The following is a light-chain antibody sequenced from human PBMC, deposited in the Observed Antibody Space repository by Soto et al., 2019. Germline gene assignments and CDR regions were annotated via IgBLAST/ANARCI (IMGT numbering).Light chain of an antibody. CDR1: SGHSSYA. V-gene: IGLV4-69*01. CDR3: QTGGTGIVV. CDR2: LNSDGSH. Sequence: QPVLTQSPSASASLGASVKLTCTLSSGHSSYAIAWHQQQPEKGPRYLMKLNSDGSHSKGDGIPDRCSGSSSGAERYLTISSLQSEDAADYFCQTGGTGIVVFGGGTKLTVL. J-gene: IGLJ2*01.